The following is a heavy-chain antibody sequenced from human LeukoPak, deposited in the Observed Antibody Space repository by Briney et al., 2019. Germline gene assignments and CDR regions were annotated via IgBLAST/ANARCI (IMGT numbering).Heavy chain of an antibody. D-gene: IGHD6-19*01. CDR1: GFTFSSYS. J-gene: IGHJ4*02. V-gene: IGHV3-21*01. CDR3: AREEQWLADY. Sequence: GGSLRLSRAASGFTFSSYSMNWVRQAPGKGLEWVSSISSSSSYIYYADSVKGRFTISRDNAKNSLYLQMNSLRAEDAAVNYCAREEQWLADYWGQGTLVTVSS. CDR2: ISSSSSYI.